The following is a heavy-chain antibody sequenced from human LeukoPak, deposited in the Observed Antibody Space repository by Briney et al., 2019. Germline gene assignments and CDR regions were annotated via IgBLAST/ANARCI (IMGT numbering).Heavy chain of an antibody. CDR1: GGTFSSYA. V-gene: IGHV1-69*04. D-gene: IGHD3-9*01. Sequence: ASVKVSCKASGGTFSSYAISWVRQAPGQGLEWMGRIIPILGIANYAQKFQGRVTITADKSTSTAYMELSSLRSEDTAVYYCARDNPPLYDISPYWSQGTLVTVSS. J-gene: IGHJ4*02. CDR2: IIPILGIA. CDR3: ARDNPPLYDISPY.